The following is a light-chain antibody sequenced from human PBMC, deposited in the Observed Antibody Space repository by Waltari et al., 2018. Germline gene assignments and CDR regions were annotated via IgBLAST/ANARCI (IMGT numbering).Light chain of an antibody. Sequence: AIHLTQSPSSLSASVGDRITITCRASQGISSALAWYQQKPGESPKCLIYDASSLQSGVPSRFSGSASGTDFTLTITSLQPEDFATYYCQQLHSYPITFGQGTRLEIK. CDR2: DAS. J-gene: IGKJ5*01. CDR3: QQLHSYPIT. CDR1: QGISSA. V-gene: IGKV1-13*02.